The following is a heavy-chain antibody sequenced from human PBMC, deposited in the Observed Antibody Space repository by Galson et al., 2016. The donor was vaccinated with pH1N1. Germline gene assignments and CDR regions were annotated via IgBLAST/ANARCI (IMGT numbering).Heavy chain of an antibody. Sequence: SVKVSCKASGGTFGSYGINWVRQAPGQGLEWMGGIIPIFNTAKYAQNFQGRLTITADESTTTAYMELSSLRSEDTAVYYCAREDYYDTDLSDWYFDLWGRGTLLTVSS. CDR1: GGTFGSYG. CDR3: AREDYYDTDLSDWYFDL. CDR2: IIPIFNTA. D-gene: IGHD3-22*01. J-gene: IGHJ2*01. V-gene: IGHV1-69*13.